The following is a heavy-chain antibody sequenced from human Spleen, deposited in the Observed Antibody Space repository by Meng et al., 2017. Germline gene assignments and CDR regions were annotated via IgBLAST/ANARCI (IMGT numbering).Heavy chain of an antibody. Sequence: QVQLVQSGAGVKKPGSSVKVSCKASGGTLSSNTISWVRQAPGKGLEWMGGFDPEDGEIIYAQKFQGRVTMTEDTSTDTAYMELSSLRSEDTAMYYCLTGSSGFQGWGQGTLVTVSS. CDR3: LTGSSGFQG. CDR2: FDPEDGEI. D-gene: IGHD3-22*01. J-gene: IGHJ4*02. V-gene: IGHV1-24*01. CDR1: GGTLSSNT.